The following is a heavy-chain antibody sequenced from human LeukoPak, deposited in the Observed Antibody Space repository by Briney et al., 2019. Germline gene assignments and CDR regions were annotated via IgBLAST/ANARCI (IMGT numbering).Heavy chain of an antibody. CDR3: ARLHYYFDY. CDR2: IYYSGST. CDR1: GGSFSGHY. V-gene: IGHV4-39*01. Sequence: SETLSLTCAVYGGSFSGHYWGWIRQPPGKGLEWIGSIYYSGSTYYNPSLKSRVTISVDTSKNQFSLKLSSVTAADTAVYYCARLHYYFDYWGQGTLVTVSS. J-gene: IGHJ4*02.